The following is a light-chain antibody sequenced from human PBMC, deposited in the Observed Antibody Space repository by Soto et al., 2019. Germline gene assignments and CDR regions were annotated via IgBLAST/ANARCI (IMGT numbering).Light chain of an antibody. V-gene: IGKV3-15*01. Sequence: EIVLTQSPGTLSLSPGQRATLSCRASESISRDYLAWYQQRLGQAPRLLIYGASSGATGIPARFSGRGSGTEFTLTISSLQSVDFAVYYCQQYDNWPQTFGQGTKVDIK. CDR2: GAS. CDR1: ESISRDY. J-gene: IGKJ1*01. CDR3: QQYDNWPQT.